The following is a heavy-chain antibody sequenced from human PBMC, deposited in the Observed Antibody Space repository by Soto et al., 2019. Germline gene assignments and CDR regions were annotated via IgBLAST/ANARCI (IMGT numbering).Heavy chain of an antibody. CDR3: ARGARLTTRGVFDL. Sequence: QVQLVQSGAEVKKPGASVKVSCKASGYTFTNYYIHWVRQAPGQGLEWMGVINPSAERTSSEQKFQDRLTMTRDTSTTTVYMELSSLKSEDTAVYFCARGARLTTRGVFDLWGQGTMVTVSS. CDR2: INPSAERT. J-gene: IGHJ3*01. CDR1: GYTFTNYY. D-gene: IGHD1-1*01. V-gene: IGHV1-46*01.